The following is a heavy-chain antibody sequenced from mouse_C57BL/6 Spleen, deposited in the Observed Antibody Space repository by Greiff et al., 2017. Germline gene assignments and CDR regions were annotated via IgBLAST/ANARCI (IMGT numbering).Heavy chain of an antibody. D-gene: IGHD2-4*01. CDR2: INPSTGGT. V-gene: IGHV1-42*01. CDR1: GYSFTGYY. J-gene: IGHJ2*01. Sequence: VQLQQSGPELVKPGASVKISCKASGYSFTGYYMNWVKQSPEKSLEWIGEINPSTGGTTYNQKFKAKATLTVDNSSSTAYMQLKSLTSEDSAFDYCARSSYDYDAFDYWGQGTTLTVSS. CDR3: ARSSYDYDAFDY.